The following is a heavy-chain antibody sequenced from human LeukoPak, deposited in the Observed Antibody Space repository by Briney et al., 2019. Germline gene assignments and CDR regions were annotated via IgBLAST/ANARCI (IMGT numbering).Heavy chain of an antibody. Sequence: GGSLRLSCGASGFTFSANALSWVRQAPGKGLEWVSTIYDGGSNTNYADSVKGRFTISRDNSKNTLYLQMNSLRAEDTAVYYCAKQGATSIAVAAYYDYWGQGTLVTVSS. V-gene: IGHV3-23*01. CDR1: GFTFSANA. CDR3: AKQGATSIAVAAYYDY. J-gene: IGHJ4*02. CDR2: IYDGGSNT. D-gene: IGHD6-19*01.